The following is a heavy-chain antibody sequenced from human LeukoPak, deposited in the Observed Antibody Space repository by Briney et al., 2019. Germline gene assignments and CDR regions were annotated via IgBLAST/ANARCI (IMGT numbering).Heavy chain of an antibody. D-gene: IGHD2-2*01. V-gene: IGHV1-69*13. CDR2: IIPIFGSA. CDR3: ARVVTPRYCSTTSCYWKGWSDP. Sequence: ASVKVSCKASRDTFINNVISWLRQVPGQGLEWMGGIIPIFGSAAYAQKFQGRVTITADESTSTAYMDLSSLRSEDTAVYYCARVVTPRYCSTTSCYWKGWSDPWGQGTLVTVSS. J-gene: IGHJ5*02. CDR1: RDTFINNV.